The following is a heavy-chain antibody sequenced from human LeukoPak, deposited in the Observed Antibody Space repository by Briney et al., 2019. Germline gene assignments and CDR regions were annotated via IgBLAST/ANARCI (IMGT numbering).Heavy chain of an antibody. J-gene: IGHJ4*02. V-gene: IGHV3-23*01. D-gene: IGHD2-15*01. Sequence: PGGSLRLSCAASGLTFSSSAMSWVCQAPGKGLEWVSAISNNGGYTYYADSVQGRFTISRDNSKSTLCLQMNSLRAEDTAVYYCAKQLGYCSDGSCYFPYWGQGTLVTVSS. CDR2: ISNNGGYT. CDR3: AKQLGYCSDGSCYFPY. CDR1: GLTFSSSA.